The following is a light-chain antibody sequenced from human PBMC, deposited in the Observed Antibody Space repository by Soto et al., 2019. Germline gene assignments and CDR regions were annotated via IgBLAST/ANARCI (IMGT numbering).Light chain of an antibody. V-gene: IGKV3-11*01. Sequence: EIVLTQSPATLSLSPGERATLCCRASQSVSSYLAWYQQKPGQAPRLLIYDASNRATGIPARFSGSGSGTDFTLTISSLEPEDFAVYYCQQRSNWPRYTFGQGTKLELK. J-gene: IGKJ2*01. CDR2: DAS. CDR1: QSVSSY. CDR3: QQRSNWPRYT.